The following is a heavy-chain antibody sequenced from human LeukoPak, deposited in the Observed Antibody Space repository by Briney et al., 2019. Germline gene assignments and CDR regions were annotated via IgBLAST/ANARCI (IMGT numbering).Heavy chain of an antibody. CDR1: RGTFSTFG. CDR3: ARGKTAMVTIPFDY. CDR2: IIPMSGTV. J-gene: IGHJ4*02. D-gene: IGHD5-18*01. V-gene: IGHV1-69*13. Sequence: GASVKVSCKASRGTFSTFGISWVRQAPGQGLEWMGGIIPMSGTVNNAQKFQGRVTITADESTSTAYMELSSLRSEDTAVYYCARGKTAMVTIPFDYWGQGTLVTVSS.